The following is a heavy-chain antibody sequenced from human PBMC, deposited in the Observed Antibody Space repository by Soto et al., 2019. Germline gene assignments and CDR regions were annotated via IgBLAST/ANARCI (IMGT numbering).Heavy chain of an antibody. CDR2: ISYDGSTE. CDR1: GFSFGSYN. V-gene: IGHV3-30-3*01. D-gene: IGHD1-1*01. J-gene: IGHJ5*02. CDR3: ARDTTWQSSPRNWFDP. Sequence: QVQLVESGGGVVQPGRSLRLSCAASGFSFGSYNMNWVRQAPGKGLEWVALISYDGSTEYYADSVKGRLTISRDNSKNTLYLQVNSLRTEDTAVYYYARDTTWQSSPRNWFDPWGQGTLVTVSS.